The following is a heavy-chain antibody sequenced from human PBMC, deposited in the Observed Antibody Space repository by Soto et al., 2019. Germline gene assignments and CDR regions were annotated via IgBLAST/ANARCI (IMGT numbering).Heavy chain of an antibody. Sequence: QVQLVQSGAEVKKPGSSVKVSCKASGGTFSSYAISWVRQAPGQGLEWMGGIIPIFGTANYAQKFQGRVTITADESTSTAYMELSSLRSEDTAVYYCASSRYDFWSGYYDPGDYYYYYGMDVWGQGTTVTVSS. CDR1: GGTFSSYA. CDR2: IIPIFGTA. D-gene: IGHD3-3*01. J-gene: IGHJ6*02. V-gene: IGHV1-69*01. CDR3: ASSRYDFWSGYYDPGDYYYYYGMDV.